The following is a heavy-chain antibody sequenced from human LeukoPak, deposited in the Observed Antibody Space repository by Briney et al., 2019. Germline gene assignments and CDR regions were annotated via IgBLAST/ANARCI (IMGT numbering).Heavy chain of an antibody. CDR1: GGSFSGYY. Sequence: ETLSLTCAVYGGSFSGYYWSWIRQPPGKGLEWVSAISGSGGSTYYADSVKGRFTISRDNSKNTLYLQMNSLRAEDTAVYYCAKLPVSIAAAGTYYFDYWGQGTLVTVSS. J-gene: IGHJ4*02. V-gene: IGHV3-23*01. D-gene: IGHD6-13*01. CDR2: ISGSGGST. CDR3: AKLPVSIAAAGTYYFDY.